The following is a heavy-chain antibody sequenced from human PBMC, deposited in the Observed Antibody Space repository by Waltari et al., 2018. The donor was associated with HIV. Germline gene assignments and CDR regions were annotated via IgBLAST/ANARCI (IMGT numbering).Heavy chain of an antibody. CDR3: ARDLERCSWYRGFGY. Sequence: QVQLQESGPGLVKPSETLSLTCTVSGGSISHYYWSWVRQHPGKGLEWMGYIFFTGSAHFHPARSNRVTMSVVTSENQFALGLTSVDAADTAVYYCARDLERCSWYRGFGYWGQGTLVTVSS. CDR1: GGSISHYY. V-gene: IGHV4-59*01. J-gene: IGHJ4*02. CDR2: IFFTGSA. D-gene: IGHD6-13*01.